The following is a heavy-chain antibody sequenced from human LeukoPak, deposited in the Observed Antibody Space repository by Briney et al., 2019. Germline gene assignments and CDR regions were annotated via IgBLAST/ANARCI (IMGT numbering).Heavy chain of an antibody. CDR2: ISGSGGST. CDR1: GFTFSSYA. CDR3: ARGGSSGYYNHFDY. J-gene: IGHJ4*02. Sequence: PRGSLRLSCAASGFTFSSYAMSWVRQAPGKGLEWVSTISGSGGSTYYADSVKGRFTISRDNSKNTLYLQMNSLGAEDTAVYYCARGGSSGYYNHFDYWGQGTLVTVSS. D-gene: IGHD3-22*01. V-gene: IGHV3-23*01.